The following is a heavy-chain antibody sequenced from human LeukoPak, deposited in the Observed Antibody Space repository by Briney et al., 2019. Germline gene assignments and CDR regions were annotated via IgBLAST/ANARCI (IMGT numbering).Heavy chain of an antibody. D-gene: IGHD2-2*02. CDR1: GYTFTDCY. Sequence: PGASVKVSCKASGYTFTDCYMHWVQQAPGKGLEWMGRVDPEDGETIYAEKFQGRVTITADTSTDTAYMELSSLRSEDTAVYYCATRGMRCSSTSCYTVDYWGQGTLVTVSS. CDR2: VDPEDGET. CDR3: ATRGMRCSSTSCYTVDY. J-gene: IGHJ4*02. V-gene: IGHV1-69-2*01.